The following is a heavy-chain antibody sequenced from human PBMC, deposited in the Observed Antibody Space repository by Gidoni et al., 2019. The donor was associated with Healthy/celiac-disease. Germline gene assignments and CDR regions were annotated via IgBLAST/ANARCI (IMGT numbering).Heavy chain of an antibody. CDR1: GGTFSSYA. D-gene: IGHD3-9*01. CDR3: AGGVLRYFDWLGY. V-gene: IGHV1-69*04. Sequence: QVQLVQSGAEVKKPGSSVKFSCKASGGTFSSYAISWVRQAAGQGLEWMGRIIPILGIANYAQRFQGRVTITADKSTSTAYMELSSLRSEDTAVYYCAGGVLRYFDWLGYWGQGTLVTVSS. J-gene: IGHJ4*02. CDR2: IIPILGIA.